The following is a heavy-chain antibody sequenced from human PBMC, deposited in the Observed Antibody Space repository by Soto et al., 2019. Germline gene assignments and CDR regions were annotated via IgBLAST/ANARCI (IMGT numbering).Heavy chain of an antibody. CDR2: MNPNSGNT. J-gene: IGHJ5*02. Sequence: DSVKVSCKASGYTFTSYDINWVRQATGQGLEWMGWMNPNSGNTGYAQKFQGRVTMTRNTSISTAYMELSSLRSEDTAVYYCARGVSCSSTSCSNWFDPWGQGTLVTVSS. D-gene: IGHD2-2*01. V-gene: IGHV1-8*01. CDR1: GYTFTSYD. CDR3: ARGVSCSSTSCSNWFDP.